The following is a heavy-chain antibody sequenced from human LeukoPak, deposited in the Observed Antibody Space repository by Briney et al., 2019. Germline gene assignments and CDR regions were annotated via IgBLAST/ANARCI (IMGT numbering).Heavy chain of an antibody. Sequence: GGSLRLSCAASGFTFSSYAMSWVRQAPGKGLEWVSSISSSSSYIYYADSVKGRFTISRDNAKNSLYLQMNSLRAKDTAVYYCARDHYYGSRGNYYYYGMDVWGQGTTVTVSS. CDR1: GFTFSSYA. V-gene: IGHV3-21*01. J-gene: IGHJ6*02. D-gene: IGHD3-10*01. CDR3: ARDHYYGSRGNYYYYGMDV. CDR2: ISSSSSYI.